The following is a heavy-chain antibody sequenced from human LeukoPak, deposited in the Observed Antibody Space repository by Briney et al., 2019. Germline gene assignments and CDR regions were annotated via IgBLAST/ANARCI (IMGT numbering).Heavy chain of an antibody. J-gene: IGHJ1*01. D-gene: IGHD3-3*01. V-gene: IGHV3-15*01. CDR3: TTDGLYYDFWSGYGKYFQH. Sequence: PGGSLRLSCEASGFTFSNAGMSWVRQAPGKGLEWFGRIKSKTDGGTTDYAAPVKGRFTISRDDSKNTLYLQMNSLKTEDTAVYYCTTDGLYYDFWSGYGKYFQHWGQGTLVTVSS. CDR1: GFTFSNAG. CDR2: IKSKTDGGTT.